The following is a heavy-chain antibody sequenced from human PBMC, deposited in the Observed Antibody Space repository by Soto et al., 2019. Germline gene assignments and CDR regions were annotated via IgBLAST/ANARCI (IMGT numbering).Heavy chain of an antibody. D-gene: IGHD3-22*01. V-gene: IGHV1-69*13. CDR2: IIPIFGTA. CDR1: RGTLSSNA. CDR3: ARDPVGYYDSSGYYANYFDY. Sequence: TPVKLSCKESRGTLSSNAISWVRQAHGQGLEWMGGIIPIFGTANYAQKFQGRVTITADESTSTAYMELSSLRSEDTAVYYCARDPVGYYDSSGYYANYFDYWGQGTLVTGSS. J-gene: IGHJ4*02.